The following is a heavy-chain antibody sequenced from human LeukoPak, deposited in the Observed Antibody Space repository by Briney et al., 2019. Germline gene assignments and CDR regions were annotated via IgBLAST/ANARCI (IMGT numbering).Heavy chain of an antibody. CDR1: GFTFSNAW. CDR3: ARDSEKYYYDSSGYSD. D-gene: IGHD3-22*01. J-gene: IGHJ4*02. CDR2: IKSKTDGGTT. Sequence: GGSLRLSCAASGFTFSNAWMSWVRQAPGKGLEWVGRIKSKTDGGTTDYAAPVKGRFTISRDDSKNTLYLQMNSLRAEDTAVYYCARDSEKYYYDSSGYSDWGQGTLVTVSS. V-gene: IGHV3-15*01.